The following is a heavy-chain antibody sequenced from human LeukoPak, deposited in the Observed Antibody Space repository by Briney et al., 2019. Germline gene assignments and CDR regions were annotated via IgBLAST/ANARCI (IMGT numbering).Heavy chain of an antibody. V-gene: IGHV1-18*01. CDR3: ARLPLGYCSSTSCLD. CDR1: GYTFTTYG. Sequence: WASVKVSCKASGYTFTTYGISWVRQAPGQGLEWMGWISSSTGNTKYAQKLQGRVTMTTDTSTSTAYLELRNLRSDDTAVYYCARLPLGYCSSTSCLDWGQGTLVTVSS. CDR2: ISSSTGNT. J-gene: IGHJ4*02. D-gene: IGHD2-2*01.